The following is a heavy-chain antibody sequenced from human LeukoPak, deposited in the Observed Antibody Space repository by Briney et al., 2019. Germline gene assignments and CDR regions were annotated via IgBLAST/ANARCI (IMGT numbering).Heavy chain of an antibody. CDR1: GGSISSYY. CDR3: ARARGYSYGSYMDV. V-gene: IGHV4-59*01. Sequence: PSETLSLTCTVSGGSISSYYWSWIRQPPGKGLEWIGYIYYSGSTNYRPSLKSRVTISVDTSKNQFSLKLSSVTAADTAVYYCARARGYSYGSYMDVWGKGTTVTVSS. CDR2: IYYSGST. D-gene: IGHD5-18*01. J-gene: IGHJ6*03.